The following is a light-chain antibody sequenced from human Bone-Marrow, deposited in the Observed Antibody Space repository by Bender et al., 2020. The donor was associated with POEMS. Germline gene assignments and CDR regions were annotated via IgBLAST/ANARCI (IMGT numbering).Light chain of an antibody. V-gene: IGLV2-14*03. J-gene: IGLJ3*02. Sequence: QSALTQPASVSGSPGQSITISCTGTSSDVGAYNHVSWYQQHPGNAPKLMLYDVNYRPSGVSNRFSGSKSGNTASLTISGLQAEDEADYYCSSHTSTNTVVFGGGTKLTVL. CDR1: SSDVGAYNH. CDR2: DVN. CDR3: SSHTSTNTVV.